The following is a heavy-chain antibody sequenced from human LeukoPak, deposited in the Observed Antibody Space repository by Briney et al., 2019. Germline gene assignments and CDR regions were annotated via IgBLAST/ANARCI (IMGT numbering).Heavy chain of an antibody. CDR3: ARDHRVVGATYNWFDP. D-gene: IGHD1-26*01. J-gene: IGHJ5*02. V-gene: IGHV3-7*01. Sequence: GGSLRLSCAASGFTFSSYGMSWVRQAPGKGLEWVANIKQDGSEKYYVDSVKGRFTISRDNAKNSLYLQMNSLRAEDTAVYYCARDHRVVGATYNWFDPWGQGTLVTVSS. CDR1: GFTFSSYG. CDR2: IKQDGSEK.